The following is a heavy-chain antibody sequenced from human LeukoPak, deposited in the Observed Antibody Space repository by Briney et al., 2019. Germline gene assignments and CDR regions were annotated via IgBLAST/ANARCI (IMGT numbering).Heavy chain of an antibody. CDR1: GGPISNSSYY. V-gene: IGHV4-39*07. J-gene: IGHJ4*02. CDR3: ARLRLRARPMDY. CDR2: IYYSGST. D-gene: IGHD6-6*01. Sequence: SETLSLTCTVSGGPISNSSYYWGWIRQPPGKGLEWIGSIYYSGSTNYNPSLKSRVTISVDTSKNQFSLKLSSVTAADTAVYYCARLRLRARPMDYWGQGTLVTVSS.